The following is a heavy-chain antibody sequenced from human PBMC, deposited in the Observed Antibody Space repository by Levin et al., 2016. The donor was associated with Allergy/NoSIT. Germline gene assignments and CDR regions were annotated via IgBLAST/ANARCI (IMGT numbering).Heavy chain of an antibody. CDR2: MDPNTGDT. J-gene: IGHJ5*02. V-gene: IGHV1-2*02. D-gene: IGHD1-14*01. CDR3: ARRNALITITDLEGMNHYFAP. CDR1: GYTLSDYY. Sequence: ASVKVSCKASGYTLSDYYLHWVRQAPGQGLEWMGWMDPNTGDTSYTEMFQGRVTMTRDTSISTAYMELSRLTSDDTAIYYCARRNALITITDLEGMNHYFAPWGQGTLVTSPQ.